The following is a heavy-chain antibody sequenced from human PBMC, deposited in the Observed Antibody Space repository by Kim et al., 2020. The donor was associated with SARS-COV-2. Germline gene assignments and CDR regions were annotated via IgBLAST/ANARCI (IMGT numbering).Heavy chain of an antibody. D-gene: IGHD6-6*01. V-gene: IGHV3-74*01. Sequence: GGSLRLSCAASGFTFSTYWMLWVRQTPGQGLVWVSRINTDGSLSNYADSVQGRFTISRDPATLYLQMNSLTAEDTAVYYCVRGGKYGTASLDYWGQGILVTVSS. CDR3: VRGGKYGTASLDY. J-gene: IGHJ4*02. CDR2: INTDGSLS. CDR1: GFTFSTYW.